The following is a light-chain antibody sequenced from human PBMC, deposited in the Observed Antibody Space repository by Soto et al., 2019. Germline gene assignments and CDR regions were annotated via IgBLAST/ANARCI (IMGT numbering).Light chain of an antibody. CDR1: SSDVGSYDL. Sequence: QSVLTQPASVSGSPGQSITISCTGTSSDVGSYDLVSWYQQPPGKAPKLMIYEDTKRPSGISTRFSGSKSGNAASLTISGLQAEDEADYYCCSYAGSGTFVFGTGTTVTVL. J-gene: IGLJ1*01. V-gene: IGLV2-23*01. CDR2: EDT. CDR3: CSYAGSGTFV.